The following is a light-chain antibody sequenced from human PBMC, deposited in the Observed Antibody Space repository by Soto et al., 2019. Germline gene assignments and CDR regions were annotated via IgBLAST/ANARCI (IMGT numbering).Light chain of an antibody. Sequence: EKVMTQSPATLSVSPGETATLSCRASQSVSSDLAWYQQKPGQAPRLLIYGASTRAAGIPVRFSGSGSATDFTLNISSLQSEDFAVYYCQQYNNWRTFGQGTKVEFK. CDR3: QQYNNWRT. CDR1: QSVSSD. CDR2: GAS. J-gene: IGKJ1*01. V-gene: IGKV3-15*01.